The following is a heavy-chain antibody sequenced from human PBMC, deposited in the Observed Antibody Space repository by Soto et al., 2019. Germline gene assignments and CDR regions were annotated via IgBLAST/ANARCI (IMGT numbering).Heavy chain of an antibody. J-gene: IGHJ5*02. V-gene: IGHV1-18*01. D-gene: IGHD3-16*01. CDR1: GYTFTSYG. CDR3: ATYLLTPVGGP. CDR2: INAYNGNT. Sequence: ASVKVSCKASGYTFTSYGISWVRQAPGKGLEWMGGINAYNGNTNYAQKLQGRVTMTEDTSTDTAYMELSSLRSEDTAVYYCATYLLTPVGGPWGQGTLVTVSS.